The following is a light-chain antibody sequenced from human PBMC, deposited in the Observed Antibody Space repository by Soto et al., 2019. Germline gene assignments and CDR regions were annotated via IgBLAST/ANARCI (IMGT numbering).Light chain of an antibody. CDR2: GAS. CDR1: QSVSSSF. J-gene: IGKJ1*01. CDR3: QQYASSVT. V-gene: IGKV3-20*01. Sequence: EIVLTQSPGSLSLSPGERATLSCRASQSVSSSFFAWYQQKPGQAPRLLIYGASSRATGIPDRFSGSGSGTDFTLTISRLEPDDFAVYYCQQYASSVTFDQGTKVEIK.